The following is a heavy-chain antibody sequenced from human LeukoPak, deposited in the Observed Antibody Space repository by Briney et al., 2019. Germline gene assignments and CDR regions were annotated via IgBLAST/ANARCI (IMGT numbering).Heavy chain of an antibody. D-gene: IGHD1-7*01. Sequence: GGSLRLSCTASGFSFSSYAMTWVRQAPGKGLEWVSAISGNGGSTKYADSVKGRFTISRDNAKNSLYLQMNSLRAEDTAVYYCARGDWNYVVDYWGQGTLVTVSS. CDR3: ARGDWNYVVDY. CDR2: ISGNGGST. V-gene: IGHV3-23*01. J-gene: IGHJ4*02. CDR1: GFSFSSYA.